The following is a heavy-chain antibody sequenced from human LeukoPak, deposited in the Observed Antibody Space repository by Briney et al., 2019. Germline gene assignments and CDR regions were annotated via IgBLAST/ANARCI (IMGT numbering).Heavy chain of an antibody. V-gene: IGHV4-4*07. D-gene: IGHD5-18*01. Sequence: SETLSLTCAVYGGSFSGYYWSWIRQPAGKGLEWIGRIYTSGSTNYNPSLKSRVTISVDTSKNQFSLKLSSVTAADTAVYYCARDPGYGRGGIDYWGQGTLVTVSS. J-gene: IGHJ4*02. CDR3: ARDPGYGRGGIDY. CDR2: IYTSGST. CDR1: GGSFSGYY.